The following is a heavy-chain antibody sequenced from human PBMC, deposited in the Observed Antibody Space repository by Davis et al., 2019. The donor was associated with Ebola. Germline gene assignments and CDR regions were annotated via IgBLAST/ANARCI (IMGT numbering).Heavy chain of an antibody. J-gene: IGHJ4*02. V-gene: IGHV3-49*03. CDR3: ARGYDSSEVDY. Sequence: PGGSLRLSCTASGFTFGDYAMSWFRQAPGKGLEWVGFIRSKAYGGTTEYAASVKGRFTISRDNAKNSLYLQMNSLRAEDTAVYYCARGYDSSEVDYWGQGTLVTVSS. CDR2: IRSKAYGGTT. CDR1: GFTFGDYA. D-gene: IGHD3-22*01.